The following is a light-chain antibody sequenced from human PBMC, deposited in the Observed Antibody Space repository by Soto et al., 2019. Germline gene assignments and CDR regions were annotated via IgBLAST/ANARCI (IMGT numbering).Light chain of an antibody. V-gene: IGLV1-44*01. CDR2: TNN. CDR1: SSNIGSNT. CDR3: AAWDDSLNGVV. Sequence: QSVLTKPPSASGTPGQRVTISCSGSSSNIGSNTVSWYQQLPGTAPKLLIYTNNQRPSGVPDRFSGSKSGTSASLAISGLQSEDEADYYCAAWDDSLNGVVFGGGTKLTVL. J-gene: IGLJ2*01.